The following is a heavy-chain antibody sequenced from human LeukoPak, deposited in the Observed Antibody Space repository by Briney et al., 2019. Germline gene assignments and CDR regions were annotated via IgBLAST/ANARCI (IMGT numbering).Heavy chain of an antibody. CDR3: ARHGPSYYFDY. D-gene: IGHD3-16*01. CDR1: GFTFSNAW. V-gene: IGHV3-15*07. CDR2: IRSNSDGGTI. J-gene: IGHJ4*02. Sequence: GGSLRLSCATSGFTFSNAWMNWVRQAPGKGLEWVGRIRSNSDGGTIDYAAPVKGRFTLSRDDSKTTLYLQMNSLQTEDTAVYYCARHGPSYYFDYWGQGTLVTVSS.